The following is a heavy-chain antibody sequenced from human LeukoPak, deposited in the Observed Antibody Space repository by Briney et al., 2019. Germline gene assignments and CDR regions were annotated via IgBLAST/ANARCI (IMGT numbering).Heavy chain of an antibody. V-gene: IGHV4-31*03. CDR3: ARSRSSTSWTYYFDY. CDR1: GGSISSGGYY. D-gene: IGHD2-2*01. J-gene: IGHJ4*02. CDR2: IYYSGST. Sequence: PSETLSLTCTVSGGSISSGGYYWSWIRQHPGKGLEWIGYIYYSGSTYYNPSRKSRVTISVDTSKNQFSLKLSSVTAADTAVYYCARSRSSTSWTYYFDYWGQGTLVTVSS.